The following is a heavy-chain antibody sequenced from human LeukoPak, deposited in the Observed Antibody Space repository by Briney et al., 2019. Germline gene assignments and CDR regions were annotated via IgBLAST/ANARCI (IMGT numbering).Heavy chain of an antibody. J-gene: IGHJ4*02. CDR1: GFTFDDYA. CDR2: ISWNSGSI. CDR3: ARDFRFLDDY. V-gene: IGHV3-9*01. Sequence: GGSLRLSCAASGFTFDDYAMHWVRQAPGKGLEWVSGISWNSGSIGYVDSVKGRFTISRDNAKNSLYLQMNSLRAEDTAMYYCARDFRFLDDYWGQGTLVTVSS. D-gene: IGHD3-3*01.